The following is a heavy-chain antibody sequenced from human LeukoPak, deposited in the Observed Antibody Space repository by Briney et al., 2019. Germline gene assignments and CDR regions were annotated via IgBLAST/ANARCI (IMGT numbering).Heavy chain of an antibody. CDR3: ARAPETYYYDSSGYPSLCYFDY. V-gene: IGHV4-39*07. J-gene: IGHJ4*02. D-gene: IGHD3-22*01. CDR1: GGSISSGGYY. Sequence: SETLSLTCTVSGGSISSGGYYWGWIRQPPGKGLEWIGSIYYSGSTYYNPSLKSRVTISVDTSKNQFSLKLSSVTAADTAVYYCARAPETYYYDSSGYPSLCYFDYWGQGTLVTVSS. CDR2: IYYSGST.